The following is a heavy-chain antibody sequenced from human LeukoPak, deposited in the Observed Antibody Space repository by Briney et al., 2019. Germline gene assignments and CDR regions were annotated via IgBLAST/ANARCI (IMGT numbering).Heavy chain of an antibody. J-gene: IGHJ4*02. D-gene: IGHD1-1*01. CDR1: GYTFTGYY. CDR3: ARAPQLERPDFDY. V-gene: IGHV1-2*02. Sequence: ASVKVSCKASGYTFTGYYMHWVRQAPGQGLEWMGWINPNSGGTNYAQKFQGRVTMTRDTSICTAYMELSRLRSDDTAVCYCARAPQLERPDFDYWGQGTLVTVSS. CDR2: INPNSGGT.